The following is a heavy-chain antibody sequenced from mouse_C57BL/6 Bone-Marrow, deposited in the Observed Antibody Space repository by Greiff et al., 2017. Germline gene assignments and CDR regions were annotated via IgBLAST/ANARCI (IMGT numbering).Heavy chain of an antibody. CDR2: INSDGGST. J-gene: IGHJ1*03. CDR3: ASAHV. Sequence: EVKLMESGGGLVQPGESLKLSCESNEYDFPSHDMSWVRQTPEKRLEWVAAINSDGGSTYYPATMERRFIISRDNTKKTLYLQMSSLRSEDTALYYCASAHVWGTGTTVTVSS. CDR1: EYDFPSHD. V-gene: IGHV5-2*01.